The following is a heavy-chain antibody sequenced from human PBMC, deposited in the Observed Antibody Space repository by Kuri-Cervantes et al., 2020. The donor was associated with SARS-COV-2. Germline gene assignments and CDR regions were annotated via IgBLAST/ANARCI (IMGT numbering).Heavy chain of an antibody. V-gene: IGHV3-74*01. CDR2: INNDGSST. J-gene: IGHJ4*02. CDR3: AMTGSYTSYGLGH. Sequence: GESLKISCAASGFTFSSYSMNWVRQVPGKGPMWLSRINNDGSSTIYVDSVKVRFTTSRDNAKNSVFLQMDSLRPEDTGVYYCAMTGSYTSYGLGHWGQGTLVTVSS. CDR1: GFTFSSYS. D-gene: IGHD5-18*01.